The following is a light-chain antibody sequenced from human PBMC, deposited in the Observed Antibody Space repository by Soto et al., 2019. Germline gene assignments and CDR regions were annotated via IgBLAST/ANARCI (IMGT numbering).Light chain of an antibody. J-gene: IGKJ4*01. V-gene: IGKV3-11*01. CDR2: DAF. CDR1: QNAHTS. CDR3: QDRSNWPLFT. Sequence: VLTQFPVTLSLSPGERATLSCRASQNAHTSLARYRQKPGQAPRLLIYDAFKRAAGIPARFSGAGSGTDFTLTIYSLEAEDSGIYYCQDRSNWPLFTFGGGTKVDIK.